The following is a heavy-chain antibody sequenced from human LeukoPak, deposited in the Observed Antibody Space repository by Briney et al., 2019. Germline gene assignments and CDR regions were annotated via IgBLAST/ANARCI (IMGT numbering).Heavy chain of an antibody. CDR3: ARDYSSGSFDY. J-gene: IGHJ4*02. V-gene: IGHV6-1*01. Sequence: SQTLSLTCAISGYSVSSNSAAWIWIRPSPSRGLVGLGRTYYRSKWYDDYAASVKRRITITPDTSKNQFSLQLYSVTPEDTAVYYCARDYSSGSFDYWGQGTLVTVSS. CDR1: GYSVSSNSAA. D-gene: IGHD6-19*01. CDR2: TYYRSKWYD.